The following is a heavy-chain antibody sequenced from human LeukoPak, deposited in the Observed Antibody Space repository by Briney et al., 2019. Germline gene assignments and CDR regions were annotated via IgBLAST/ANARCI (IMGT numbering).Heavy chain of an antibody. D-gene: IGHD2-2*01. Sequence: GRSLRLSCAASGFNAMHWVRQAPGKGLEWVAVISYDGSNKYYADSVKGRFTISRDNSKNTLYLQMNSLRAEDTAVYYCARAQPPDIVVVPAATGFDYWGQGTLVTVSS. CDR2: ISYDGSNK. CDR1: GFNA. J-gene: IGHJ4*02. CDR3: ARAQPPDIVVVPAATGFDY. V-gene: IGHV3-30-3*01.